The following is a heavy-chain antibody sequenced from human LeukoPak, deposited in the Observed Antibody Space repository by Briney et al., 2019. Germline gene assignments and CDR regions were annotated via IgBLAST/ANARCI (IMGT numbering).Heavy chain of an antibody. CDR1: GGTFSSYA. J-gene: IGHJ4*02. CDR3: ARVMGRDGYNFDY. D-gene: IGHD5-24*01. CDR2: IIPIFGTA. V-gene: IGHV1-69*01. Sequence: ASVKVSCKASGGTFSSYAISWVRQAPGQGLEWMGGIIPIFGTANYAQKFQGRVTITADESTSTAYMELGSLRSEDTAVYYCARVMGRDGYNFDYWGQGTLVTVSS.